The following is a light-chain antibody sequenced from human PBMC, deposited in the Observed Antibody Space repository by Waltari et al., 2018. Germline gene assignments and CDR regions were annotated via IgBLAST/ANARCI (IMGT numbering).Light chain of an antibody. CDR2: DVS. J-gene: IGLJ3*02. Sequence: QSALTQPASVSGSPGQSITISCTGTTSDLGGYNYVSWYQQHPGKAPQLMIYDVSSRPSGVSHRFSGSKSGNTASLTISGLQAEDEADYYCSSFTSSSTWVFGGGTKLTVL. CDR3: SSFTSSSTWV. CDR1: TSDLGGYNY. V-gene: IGLV2-14*01.